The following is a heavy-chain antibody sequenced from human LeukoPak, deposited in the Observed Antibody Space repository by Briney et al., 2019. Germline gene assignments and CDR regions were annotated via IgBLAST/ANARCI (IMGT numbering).Heavy chain of an antibody. D-gene: IGHD3-3*01. Sequence: SVKVSCKASGGTFSSYAISWVRQAPGQGLEWMGRIIPIFGTANYAQKFQGRVTITTDESTSTAYMELSSLRSEDTAVYYCARVRGVNYDFWSGYHTGVRSYWFDPWGQGTLVTVSS. CDR1: GGTFSSYA. CDR3: ARVRGVNYDFWSGYHTGVRSYWFDP. J-gene: IGHJ5*02. V-gene: IGHV1-69*05. CDR2: IIPIFGTA.